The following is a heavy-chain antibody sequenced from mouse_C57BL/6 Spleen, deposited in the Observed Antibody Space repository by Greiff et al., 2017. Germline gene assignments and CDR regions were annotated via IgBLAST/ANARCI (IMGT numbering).Heavy chain of an antibody. Sequence: VQLQESGAELVKPGASVKMSCKASGYTFTSYWITWVKQRPGQGLEWIGDIYPGSGSTNYNEKFKSKATLTVDTSSSTAYMQLSSLTSEDSAVYYCARDYGPFDYWGQGTTLTVSS. CDR3: ARDYGPFDY. CDR1: GYTFTSYW. D-gene: IGHD1-1*01. CDR2: IYPGSGST. V-gene: IGHV1-55*01. J-gene: IGHJ2*01.